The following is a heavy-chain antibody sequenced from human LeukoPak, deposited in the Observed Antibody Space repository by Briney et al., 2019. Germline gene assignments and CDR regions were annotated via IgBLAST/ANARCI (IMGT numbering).Heavy chain of an antibody. CDR1: GGSFSGYY. V-gene: IGHV4-34*01. D-gene: IGHD5-12*01. Sequence: SETLSLTCAVYGGSFSGYYWSWIRQPPGEGLEWIGEINHSGSTNYNPSLKSRVTISVDTSKNQFSLKLSSVTAADTAVYYCARRATQRGWFDPWGQGTLVTVSS. CDR3: ARRATQRGWFDP. J-gene: IGHJ5*02. CDR2: INHSGST.